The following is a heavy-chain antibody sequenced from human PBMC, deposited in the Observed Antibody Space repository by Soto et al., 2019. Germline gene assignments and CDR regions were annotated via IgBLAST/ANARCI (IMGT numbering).Heavy chain of an antibody. J-gene: IGHJ4*02. CDR3: ARLDYDSSGYYWILIDY. V-gene: IGHV4-39*01. CDR1: GGSISSSSYY. Sequence: SETLSLTCTVSGGSISSSSYYWGWIRQPPGKGLEWIGSIYYSGSTYYNPSLKSRVTISVDTSKNQFSLKLSSVTAADTAVYYCARLDYDSSGYYWILIDYWGQGTLVTVSS. D-gene: IGHD3-22*01. CDR2: IYYSGST.